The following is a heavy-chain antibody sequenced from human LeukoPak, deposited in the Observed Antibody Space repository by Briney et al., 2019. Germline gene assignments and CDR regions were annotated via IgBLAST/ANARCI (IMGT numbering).Heavy chain of an antibody. CDR2: IYPGDSDS. V-gene: IGHV5-51*01. D-gene: IGHD3-16*01. Sequence: GESLKISCKGSGYSFTNSWIGWVRQMPGKGLEWMGVIYPGDSDSRYNPSFQGQVTISADKSISTAYLQWTTLRASDTAMYYCARPSRGGYLDLWGRGTLVTVSS. J-gene: IGHJ2*01. CDR1: GYSFTNSW. CDR3: ARPSRGGYLDL.